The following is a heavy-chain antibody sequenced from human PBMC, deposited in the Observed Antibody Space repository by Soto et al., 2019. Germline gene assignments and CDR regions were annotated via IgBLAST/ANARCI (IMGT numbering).Heavy chain of an antibody. CDR3: ARVKGKVTMIVEVAFDI. D-gene: IGHD3-22*01. J-gene: IGHJ3*02. V-gene: IGHV4-30-2*01. Sequence: QLQLQESGSGLVKPSQTLSLTCVVSGGSISSGGYSWSWIRQPPGKGLEWIGYIYHSGSTYYNPSLKSRVTISVDRSKNQFSLKLSSVTAADTAVYYCARVKGKVTMIVEVAFDIWGQGTMVTVSS. CDR1: GGSISSGGYS. CDR2: IYHSGST.